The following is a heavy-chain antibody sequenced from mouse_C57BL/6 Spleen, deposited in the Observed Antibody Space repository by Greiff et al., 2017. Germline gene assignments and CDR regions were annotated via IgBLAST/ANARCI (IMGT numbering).Heavy chain of an antibody. CDR3: ARRGPGYFDV. CDR1: GYTFTSYW. V-gene: IGHV1-59*01. CDR2: IDPSDSYT. J-gene: IGHJ1*03. Sequence: QVQLQQPGAELVRPGTSVKLSCKASGYTFTSYWMHWVKQRPGQGLEWIGVIDPSDSYTNYNQKFKGKATLTVDTSSSTAYMQLSSLTSEDAAVYYGARRGPGYFDVWGTGTTVTVSS.